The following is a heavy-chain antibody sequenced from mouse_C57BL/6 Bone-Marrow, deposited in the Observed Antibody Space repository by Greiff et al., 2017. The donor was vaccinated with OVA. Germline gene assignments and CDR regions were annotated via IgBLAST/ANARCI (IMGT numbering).Heavy chain of an antibody. CDR3: ARHGRLYGSSDLYFDV. CDR1: GYTFTEYT. D-gene: IGHD1-1*01. Sequence: QVQLQQSGAELVKPGASVKLSCKASGYTFTEYTIHWVKQRPGQGLEWIGWFYPGSGSIKYNEKFKGKATLPADKSSSTVYRELSRLTSDDSAVYLGARHGRLYGSSDLYFDVWGTGTTVTVSS. V-gene: IGHV1-62-2*01. J-gene: IGHJ1*03. CDR2: FYPGSGSI.